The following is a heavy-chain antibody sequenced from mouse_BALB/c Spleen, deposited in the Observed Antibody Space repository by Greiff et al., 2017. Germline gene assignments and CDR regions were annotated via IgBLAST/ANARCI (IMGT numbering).Heavy chain of an antibody. Sequence: VQLQQSGAELVKPGDSVKLSCTASGFNIKDTYMHWVKQRPEQGLEWIGRIDPANGNTKYDPKFQGKATITADTSSNTAYLQLSSLTSEDTAVYYCARDGNYNFDYWGQGTTLTVSA. CDR3: ARDGNYNFDY. V-gene: IGHV14-3*02. D-gene: IGHD2-1*01. CDR1: GFNIKDTY. CDR2: IDPANGNT. J-gene: IGHJ2*01.